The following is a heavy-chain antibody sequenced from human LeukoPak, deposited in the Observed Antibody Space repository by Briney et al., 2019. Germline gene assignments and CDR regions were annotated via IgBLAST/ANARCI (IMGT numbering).Heavy chain of an antibody. J-gene: IGHJ4*02. CDR1: GFTVSSNY. D-gene: IGHD3-10*01. V-gene: IGHV4-4*02. Sequence: PGGSLRLSCAASGFTVSSNYMSWVRQPPGKGLEWIGEIYHSGSTNYNPSLESRVTVSVDKSKNQFSLKLSSVTAADTAVYYCARPRGRAGYYFDYWGQGTLVTVSS. CDR2: IYHSGST. CDR3: ARPRGRAGYYFDY.